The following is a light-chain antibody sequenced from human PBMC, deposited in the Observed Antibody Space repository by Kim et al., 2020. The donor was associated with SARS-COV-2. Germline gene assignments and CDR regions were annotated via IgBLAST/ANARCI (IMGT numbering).Light chain of an antibody. CDR3: QQYDSVPWT. Sequence: DIQLTQSPSSLSASVGDGVTIACRADQVISNYLAWYQRKPGRPPTLLIYDASGLQSGVPSRFSGSRSGTDFTLTIRSLQPEDVGTYYCQQYDSVPWTFGQGTKVDIK. J-gene: IGKJ1*01. CDR1: QVISNY. CDR2: DAS. V-gene: IGKV1-27*01.